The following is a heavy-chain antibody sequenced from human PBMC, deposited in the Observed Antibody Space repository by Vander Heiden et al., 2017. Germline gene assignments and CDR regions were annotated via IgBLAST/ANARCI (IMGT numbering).Heavy chain of an antibody. CDR2: IYSGDRT. Sequence: LELVESGGGWIQPGGSLCLSCVVNGPTIRRNDMACVRQAPGKGLGWVALIYSGDRTEYADSVKGRFIISKDNSRNMVDLQMTSLTADDTATYYCARGKLYSDNSGFYDSYNWFDSWGQGTLVIVSS. CDR1: GPTIRRND. J-gene: IGHJ5*01. V-gene: IGHV3-53*01. D-gene: IGHD3-22*01. CDR3: ARGKLYSDNSGFYDSYNWFDS.